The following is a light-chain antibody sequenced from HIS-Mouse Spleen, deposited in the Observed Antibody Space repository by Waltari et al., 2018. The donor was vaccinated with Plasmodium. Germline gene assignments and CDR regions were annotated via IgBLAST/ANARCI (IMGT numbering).Light chain of an antibody. V-gene: IGLV3-1*01. J-gene: IGLJ1*01. Sequence: SYELTQPPSVSVSPGHTASLTCPGDKLGHKYACWYQQKPGQSPVLVIYQDSKRPSGIPERFSGSNSGNTATLTISGTQAMDEADYYCQAWDSSTDYVFGTGTKVTVL. CDR2: QDS. CDR3: QAWDSSTDYV. CDR1: KLGHKY.